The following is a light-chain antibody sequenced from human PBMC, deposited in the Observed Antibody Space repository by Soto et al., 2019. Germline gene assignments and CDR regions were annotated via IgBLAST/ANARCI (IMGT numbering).Light chain of an antibody. CDR1: SSDVGSYNS. J-gene: IGLJ1*01. CDR3: CSYAGNPFV. V-gene: IGLV2-23*01. Sequence: QSALTQPASVSGSPGQSIAISCTGTSSDVGSYNSVSWYQQHPGKAPKLMIYEGSKRPSGVSDRFSGSKSGNTASLTISGLQAEDQADYYCCSYAGNPFVFRTGNKVTVL. CDR2: EGS.